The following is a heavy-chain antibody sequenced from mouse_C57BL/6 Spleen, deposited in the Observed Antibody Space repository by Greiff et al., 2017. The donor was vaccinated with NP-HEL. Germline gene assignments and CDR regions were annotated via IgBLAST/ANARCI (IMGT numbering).Heavy chain of an antibody. CDR1: GFTFSSYA. CDR3: ARNRWLLRYFDV. J-gene: IGHJ1*03. D-gene: IGHD2-3*01. CDR2: ISDGGSYT. V-gene: IGHV5-4*03. Sequence: EVMLVESGGGLVKPGGSLKLSCAASGFTFSSYAMSWVRQTPEKRLEWVATISDGGSYTYYPDNVKGRFTISRDNAKNNLYLQMSHLKSEDTAMYYCARNRWLLRYFDVWGTGTTVTVSS.